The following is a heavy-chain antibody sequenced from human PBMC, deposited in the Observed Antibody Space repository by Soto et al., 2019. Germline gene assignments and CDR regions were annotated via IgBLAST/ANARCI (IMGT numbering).Heavy chain of an antibody. J-gene: IGHJ6*02. CDR3: ASTRGTVTDGYYGMDV. CDR1: GGSISSYY. CDR2: IYYSGST. V-gene: IGHV4-59*01. Sequence: SETLSLTCTVSGGSISSYYWGWIRQPPGKGLEWIGYIYYSGSTNYNPSLKSRVTISVDTSKNQFSLKLSSVTAAVTAVYYCASTRGTVTDGYYGMDVWGQGTTVTVSS. D-gene: IGHD4-17*01.